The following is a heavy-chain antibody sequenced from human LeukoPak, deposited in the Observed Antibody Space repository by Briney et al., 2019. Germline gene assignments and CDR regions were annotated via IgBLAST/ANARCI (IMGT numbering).Heavy chain of an antibody. V-gene: IGHV4-30-2*01. CDR3: ARDIAGDRYYYDSSGYVDI. CDR1: GGSISSGGYY. D-gene: IGHD3-22*01. CDR2: IYHSGST. Sequence: SETLSLTCTVSGGSISSGGYYWSWIRQPPGKGLEWIGYIYHSGSTNYNPSLKSRVTISVDKSKNQFSLKLSSVTAADTAVYYCARDIAGDRYYYDSSGYVDIWGQGTMVTVSS. J-gene: IGHJ3*02.